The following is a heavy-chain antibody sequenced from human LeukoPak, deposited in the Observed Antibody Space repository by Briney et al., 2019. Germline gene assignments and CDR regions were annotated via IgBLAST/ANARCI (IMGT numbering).Heavy chain of an antibody. Sequence: GGSLRLSCAASGFTFSSYAMHWVRQAPGKGLEYVSAISSNGGSTYYANSVKGRFTISRDNSKNTLYLQMGSLRAEDMAVYYSARDRSSSWRYYYYMDVWGKGTTVTVSS. J-gene: IGHJ6*03. CDR1: GFTFSSYA. V-gene: IGHV3-64*01. CDR2: ISSNGGST. D-gene: IGHD6-13*01. CDR3: ARDRSSSWRYYYYMDV.